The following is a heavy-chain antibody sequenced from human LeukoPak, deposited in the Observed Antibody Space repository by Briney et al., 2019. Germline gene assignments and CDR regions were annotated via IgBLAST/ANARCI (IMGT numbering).Heavy chain of an antibody. J-gene: IGHJ5*02. D-gene: IGHD2-15*01. Sequence: PSETLSLTCTVSGGSISSYYWSWIRQPPGKGLEWIGYIYYSGSTNYNPSLKSRVTISVDTSKNQFSLKLSSVTAADTAVYYCARIFVYCSGDSCYWGWFDPGGRGPRVTVP. CDR3: ARIFVYCSGDSCYWGWFDP. V-gene: IGHV4-59*01. CDR1: GGSISSYY. CDR2: IYYSGST.